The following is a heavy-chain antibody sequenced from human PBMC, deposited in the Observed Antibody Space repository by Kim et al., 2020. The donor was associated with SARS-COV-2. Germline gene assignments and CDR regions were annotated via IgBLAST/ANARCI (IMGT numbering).Heavy chain of an antibody. CDR2: IYHSGST. CDR3: AASITMIVVVIPKFDY. V-gene: IGHV4-38-2*02. J-gene: IGHJ4*02. CDR1: GYSISSGYY. D-gene: IGHD3-22*01. Sequence: SETLSLTCTVSGYSISSGYYWGWIRQPPGKGLEWIGSIYHSGSTYYNPSLKSRVTISVDTSKNQFSLKLSSVTAADTAVYYCAASITMIVVVIPKFDYWGQGTLVTVSS.